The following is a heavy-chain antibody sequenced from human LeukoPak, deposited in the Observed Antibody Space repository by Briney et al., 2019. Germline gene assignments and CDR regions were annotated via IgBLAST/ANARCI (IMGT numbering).Heavy chain of an antibody. CDR3: ARVQRGIAVALDY. D-gene: IGHD6-19*01. CDR1: GFTFSSYW. Sequence: PGGSLRLSCAASGFTFSSYWMSWVRQAPGKGLEWVSYISTTGSSIYYADSVKGRFTTSRDNVKNLLYLQMNSLRAEDTAVYYCARVQRGIAVALDYWGQGTLATVSS. J-gene: IGHJ4*02. V-gene: IGHV3-48*04. CDR2: ISTTGSSI.